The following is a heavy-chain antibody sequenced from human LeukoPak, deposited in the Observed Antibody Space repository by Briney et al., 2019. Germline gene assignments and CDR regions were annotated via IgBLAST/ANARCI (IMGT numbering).Heavy chain of an antibody. Sequence: GGSLRLSCAASGLTFSSYAMRWVRQAPGKGMEGVAVISGRGGSTYYADSVKGRFTISRDNSKNTLYLQMNSLRAEDMAVYYCAKYLAVAGYDAFDIWGQGTMVTVSS. V-gene: IGHV3-23*01. CDR1: GLTFSSYA. D-gene: IGHD6-19*01. CDR3: AKYLAVAGYDAFDI. CDR2: ISGRGGST. J-gene: IGHJ3*02.